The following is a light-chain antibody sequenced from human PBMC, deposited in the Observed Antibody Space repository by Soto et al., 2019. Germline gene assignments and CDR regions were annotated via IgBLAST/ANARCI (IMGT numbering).Light chain of an antibody. Sequence: EIVLPQSPATLSLSPGERATLSCRASQSVSSYLAWYQQKPGQAPRLLISDAFNRATGIPARFSGSGSGTDFTLTISSLEPEDFAVYFCQQRSNWPITFGQGTRLEIK. CDR1: QSVSSY. CDR2: DAF. J-gene: IGKJ5*01. V-gene: IGKV3-11*01. CDR3: QQRSNWPIT.